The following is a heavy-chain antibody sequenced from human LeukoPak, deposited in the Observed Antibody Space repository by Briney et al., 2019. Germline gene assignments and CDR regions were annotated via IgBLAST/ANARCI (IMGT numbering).Heavy chain of an antibody. CDR2: INQDGIEK. Sequence: GGYLRLSCAASGFTFSSYWMTWVRQAPGKGLEWVANINQDGIEKYYVDSVKGRFTLSRDNAKNSLYLQMNSLRAEDTAVYYCARDHNYGSDYWGQGTLVTVSS. J-gene: IGHJ4*02. D-gene: IGHD5-18*01. CDR1: GFTFSSYW. CDR3: ARDHNYGSDY. V-gene: IGHV3-7*03.